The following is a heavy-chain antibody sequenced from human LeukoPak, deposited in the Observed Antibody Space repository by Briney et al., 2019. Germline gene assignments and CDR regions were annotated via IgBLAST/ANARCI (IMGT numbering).Heavy chain of an antibody. J-gene: IGHJ4*02. CDR3: ARDLKYSSSWYGTKIDY. V-gene: IGHV3-48*01. Sequence: GGSLRLSCAASGFIFSRYSMNWVRQAPGKGLEWVSYISSSSSTIYYADSVKGRFTISRDNSKNTLYLQMNSLRAEDTAVFYCARDLKYSSSWYGTKIDYWGQGTLVTVSS. D-gene: IGHD6-13*01. CDR1: GFIFSRYS. CDR2: ISSSSSTI.